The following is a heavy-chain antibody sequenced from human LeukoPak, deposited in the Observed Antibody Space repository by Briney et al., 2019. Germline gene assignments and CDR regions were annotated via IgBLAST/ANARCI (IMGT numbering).Heavy chain of an antibody. V-gene: IGHV3-23*01. CDR2: ISGSGGST. CDR1: GFTFSSYA. J-gene: IGHJ4*02. Sequence: GGSLRLSCAASGFTFSSYAMSWVRQAPGKGLEWVSAISGSGGSTYYADSVKGRFTISRDNSKNTLYLQMNSLRAEDTAVYYCAKDPTSYYYYGSGSYNYWGQGTLVTVSS. D-gene: IGHD3-10*01. CDR3: AKDPTSYYYYGSGSYNY.